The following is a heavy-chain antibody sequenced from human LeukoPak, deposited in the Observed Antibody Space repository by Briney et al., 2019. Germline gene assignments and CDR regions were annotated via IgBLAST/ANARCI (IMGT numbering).Heavy chain of an antibody. CDR2: IYYSEST. CDR3: TRGRSGEQQLDPLDLEY. J-gene: IGHJ4*02. D-gene: IGHD6-13*01. Sequence: SEPLSLTCTVSGGSVSRGSYYWSWIRQPPGKGLESIVYIYYSESTNYNPALKSRGTISVDPSKTQFSLELTSVTAADTAIYYCTRGRSGEQQLDPLDLEYWGQGTLVTVSS. V-gene: IGHV4-61*01. CDR1: GGSVSRGSYY.